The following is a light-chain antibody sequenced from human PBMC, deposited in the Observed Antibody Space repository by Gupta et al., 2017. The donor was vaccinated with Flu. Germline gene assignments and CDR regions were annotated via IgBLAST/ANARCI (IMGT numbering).Light chain of an antibody. V-gene: IGKV4-1*01. Sequence: DIVMTQSPDSLAVSLGERATINCKSSQSVLYSSNNKNYLSWYQQRPGQPPKLLIHWASTRESGVPDRFSGSRSGTDFTLTISSLQAEDVAVYYCQQDASSPESFGQGTKLEIK. CDR2: WAS. CDR3: QQDASSPES. J-gene: IGKJ2*03. CDR1: QSVLYSSNNKNY.